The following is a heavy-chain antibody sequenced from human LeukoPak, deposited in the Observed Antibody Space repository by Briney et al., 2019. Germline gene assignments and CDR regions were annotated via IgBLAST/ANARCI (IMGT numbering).Heavy chain of an antibody. V-gene: IGHV3-23*01. CDR3: AKDFTVAPGNVFLLDS. J-gene: IGHJ4*02. CDR2: ITGSGDIT. Sequence: GGSLRLSCAASGFSFSIYAMNWVRQAPGKGLEWVSAITGSGDITYYAASVKGRFTMSRDNSKNKVYLQLNSLRAEDTAVYYCAKDFTVAPGNVFLLDSWGRGTLVTVSS. D-gene: IGHD4-11*01. CDR1: GFSFSIYA.